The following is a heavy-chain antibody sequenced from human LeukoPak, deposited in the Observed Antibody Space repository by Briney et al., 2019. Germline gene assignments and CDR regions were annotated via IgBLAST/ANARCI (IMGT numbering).Heavy chain of an antibody. CDR2: IKSKTDGGTT. J-gene: IGHJ4*02. CDR3: TTEYSYGLGAYYFDY. D-gene: IGHD5-18*01. Sequence: GGSLRLSCAASGFTFSNAWMSWVRQAPGKGLEWVGRIKSKTDGGTTDYAAPVEGRFTISRDDSKNTLYLQMNSLKTEDTAVYYCTTEYSYGLGAYYFDYWGQGTLVTVSS. CDR1: GFTFSNAW. V-gene: IGHV3-15*01.